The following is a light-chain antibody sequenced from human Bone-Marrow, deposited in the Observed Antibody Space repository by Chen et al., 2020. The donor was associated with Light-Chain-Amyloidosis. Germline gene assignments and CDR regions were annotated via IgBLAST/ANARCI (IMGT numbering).Light chain of an antibody. V-gene: IGKV1-39*01. J-gene: IGKJ2*01. CDR3: QQSHSTPYT. CDR1: QNINNY. Sequence: DIQMTQSPSSLSASVGDRVTITCRASQNINNYLSWYQHKPGTAPNLLIYSASRLQGGVPSRFSGGGSGTDFTLTISSLQLEDFATYFCQQSHSTPYTFGQGTKLEI. CDR2: SAS.